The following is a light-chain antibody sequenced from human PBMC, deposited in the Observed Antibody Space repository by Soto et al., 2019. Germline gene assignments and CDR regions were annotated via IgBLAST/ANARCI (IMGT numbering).Light chain of an antibody. Sequence: QSALTQPRSVSGSPGQSVTISCTGTSLDVGGFDYVSWYQQHPGKAPTLIIYDVTQRPSGVPDRFSGFKSGNTASLTISGLDPGDEADYYCCSYAGTYTYLFGTGTKVTVL. CDR2: DVT. V-gene: IGLV2-11*01. CDR1: SLDVGGFDY. CDR3: CSYAGTYTYL. J-gene: IGLJ1*01.